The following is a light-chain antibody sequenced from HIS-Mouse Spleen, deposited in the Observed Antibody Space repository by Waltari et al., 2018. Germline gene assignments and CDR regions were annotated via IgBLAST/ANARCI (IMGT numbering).Light chain of an antibody. V-gene: IGLV2-23*01. CDR1: SSDDGSYNL. Sequence: QSALPQPASVSGSPGQSITISCTGTSSDDGSYNLVPWYHQHPGKAPKLMIYEGSKRPSGVSNRFSGSKSGNTASLTISGLQAEDEADYYCCSYAGSSTWVFGGGTKLTVL. CDR3: CSYAGSSTWV. CDR2: EGS. J-gene: IGLJ3*02.